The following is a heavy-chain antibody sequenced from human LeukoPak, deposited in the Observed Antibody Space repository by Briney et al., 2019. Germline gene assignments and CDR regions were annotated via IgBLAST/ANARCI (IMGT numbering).Heavy chain of an antibody. Sequence: GGSLRLSCAASGFTFSSYAMSWVRQAPGKGLEWVSAISGSGGSTYYADSVKGRFTISRDNSKNTLYLQMNSLRAEDTAVYYCAKCLGFGESTLYYYYGMDVWGQGTTVTVSS. J-gene: IGHJ6*02. CDR2: ISGSGGST. V-gene: IGHV3-23*01. CDR3: AKCLGFGESTLYYYYGMDV. CDR1: GFTFSSYA. D-gene: IGHD3-10*01.